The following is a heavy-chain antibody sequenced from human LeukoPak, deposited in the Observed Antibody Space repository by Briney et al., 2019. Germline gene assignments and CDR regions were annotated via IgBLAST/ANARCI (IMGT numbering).Heavy chain of an antibody. J-gene: IGHJ4*02. Sequence: SVKVSCKASGGTFSSYAISWVRQAPGQGLEWMGGIIPIFGTANYAQKFQGRVTITADESTSTAYMELSSLRSEDTAVYYCARGVRRYFDWLPLCYWGQGTLVTVSS. D-gene: IGHD3-9*01. CDR2: IIPIFGTA. CDR1: GGTFSSYA. CDR3: ARGVRRYFDWLPLCY. V-gene: IGHV1-69*13.